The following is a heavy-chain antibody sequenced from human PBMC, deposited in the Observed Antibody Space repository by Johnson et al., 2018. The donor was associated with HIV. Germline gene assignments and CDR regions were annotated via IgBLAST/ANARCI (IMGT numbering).Heavy chain of an antibody. CDR1: GFTFSNAW. CDR3: TTAGGRDTIFGVANDAFDI. J-gene: IGHJ3*02. V-gene: IGHV3-15*01. CDR2: IKSKTDGGTT. Sequence: VQLVESGGGLVKPGGSLRLSCAASGFTFSNAWMSWVRQAPGKGREWVGRIKSKTDGGTTDYAAPVTGRFTISRDDSKNTLYLQMNSLKTEDTAVYYCTTAGGRDTIFGVANDAFDIWGQGTMVTVSS. D-gene: IGHD3-3*01.